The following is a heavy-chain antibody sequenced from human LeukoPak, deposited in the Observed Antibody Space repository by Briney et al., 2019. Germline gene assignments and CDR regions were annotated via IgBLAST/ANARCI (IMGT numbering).Heavy chain of an antibody. V-gene: IGHV1-18*04. J-gene: IGHJ6*04. D-gene: IGHD2-2*01. CDR3: AREHPPPQHIVVVPAAHYGMDV. CDR2: ISAYNGNT. CDR1: GYTFTSYG. Sequence: ASVKVSCKASGYTFTSYGISWVRQAPGQGLEWMGWISAYNGNTKYAQKLQGRVAMTTDTSTSTAYMELRSLRSDDTGGYYCAREHPPPQHIVVVPAAHYGMDVWGKGTTVTVSS.